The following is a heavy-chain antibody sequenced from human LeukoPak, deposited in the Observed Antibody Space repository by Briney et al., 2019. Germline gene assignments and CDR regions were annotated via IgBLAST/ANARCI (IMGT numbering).Heavy chain of an antibody. J-gene: IGHJ3*02. V-gene: IGHV4-4*07. D-gene: IGHD6-25*01. CDR3: ARDHAAFHGFDI. CDR2: IYTSGST. CDR1: GGSISSYH. Sequence: KPSGTLSLTCTVSGGSISSYHWSWIRQPAGKGLEWIGSIYTSGSTNYNPSLKSRVTMSVDTSKNQFSLKLSYVTAADTAVYYCARDHAAFHGFDIWGQGTMVTVSS.